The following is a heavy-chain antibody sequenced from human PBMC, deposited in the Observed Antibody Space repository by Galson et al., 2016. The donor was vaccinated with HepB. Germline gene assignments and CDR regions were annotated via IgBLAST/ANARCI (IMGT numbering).Heavy chain of an antibody. D-gene: IGHD3-16*02. CDR1: GFAFSRSG. CDR3: ARSSSEHFDY. J-gene: IGHJ4*02. V-gene: IGHV3-33*01. CDR2: VWYDGSDK. Sequence: SLRLSCAASGFAFSRSGMHWVRQTPGKGLEWVAAVWYDGSDKYYADSVKGRFTVSRANSKNTVYLQMSSLRADDTAVYYCARSSSEHFDYWGQGTLVTVSS.